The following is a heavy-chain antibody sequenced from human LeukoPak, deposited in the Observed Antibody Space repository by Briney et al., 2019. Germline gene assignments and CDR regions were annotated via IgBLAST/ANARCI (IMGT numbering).Heavy chain of an antibody. CDR3: ARGSIAARRVDY. D-gene: IGHD6-6*01. V-gene: IGHV3-21*01. Sequence: GGSLRLSCAASGFTFSSYGMHWVRQAPGKGLEWVSSISSSSSYIYYAGSVRGRFTISRGNAKNSLYLQMNSLRAEDTAVYYCARGSIAARRVDYWGQGTLVTVSS. CDR1: GFTFSSYG. J-gene: IGHJ4*02. CDR2: ISSSSSYI.